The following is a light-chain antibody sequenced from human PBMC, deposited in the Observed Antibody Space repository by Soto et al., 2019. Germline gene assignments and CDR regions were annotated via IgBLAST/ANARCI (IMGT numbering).Light chain of an antibody. CDR3: QQYVSSPCT. V-gene: IGKV3-20*01. J-gene: IGKJ3*01. Sequence: ETVLTQSPSTLSLSPGGRASIXXRASQNVRPYLAGYQQKPGEAPRXVSYGASSRATGIPDRFSGSGSETDFTLTISRLEPEDFAVYYCQQYVSSPCTFGPGTKVEI. CDR2: GAS. CDR1: QNVRPY.